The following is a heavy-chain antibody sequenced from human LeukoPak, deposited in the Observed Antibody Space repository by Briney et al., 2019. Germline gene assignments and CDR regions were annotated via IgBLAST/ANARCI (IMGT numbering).Heavy chain of an antibody. CDR1: GFTFSSYG. Sequence: PGRSLRLSCAASGFTFSSYGMHWVRQAPGKGLEWVAVISYDGSNKYYADSVKGRFTISRDNSKNTLYLQMNSLRAEDTAVYYCAKRYCSGGSCYSGVWYYYMDVWGKGTTVTVSS. D-gene: IGHD2-15*01. CDR2: ISYDGSNK. J-gene: IGHJ6*03. CDR3: AKRYCSGGSCYSGVWYYYMDV. V-gene: IGHV3-30*18.